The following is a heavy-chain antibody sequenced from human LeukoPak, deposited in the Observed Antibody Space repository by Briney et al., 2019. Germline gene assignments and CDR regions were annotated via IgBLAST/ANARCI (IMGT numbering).Heavy chain of an antibody. CDR1: GFTFDDYA. V-gene: IGHV3-43*02. CDR3: AKGNAAAAVGWSSDYYYYYGMDV. CDR2: ISGDGGST. D-gene: IGHD6-13*01. Sequence: GGSLRLSCAASGFTFDDYAMHWVRQAPGKGLEWVSLISGDGGSTYYADSVKGRFTISRDNSKNSLYLQMNSLRTEDTALYYCAKGNAAAAVGWSSDYYYYYGMDVWGQGTTVTVSS. J-gene: IGHJ6*02.